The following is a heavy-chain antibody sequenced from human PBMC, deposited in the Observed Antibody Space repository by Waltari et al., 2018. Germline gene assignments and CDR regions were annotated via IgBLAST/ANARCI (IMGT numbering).Heavy chain of an antibody. CDR1: VDSMSRRYW. D-gene: IGHD2-15*01. V-gene: IGHV4-4*02. J-gene: IGHJ4*02. Sequence: QLQLQQSGPGLVKPSEFLSLTCAVSVDSMSRRYWWSWVRQSPGKGLEWIGQINRSGRTNYHPAFESRVIVSIDSSNNQFSLKLLSATAADTAVYYCARDRGRGIYLDTWGQGTLVTVSP. CDR2: INRSGRT. CDR3: ARDRGRGIYLDT.